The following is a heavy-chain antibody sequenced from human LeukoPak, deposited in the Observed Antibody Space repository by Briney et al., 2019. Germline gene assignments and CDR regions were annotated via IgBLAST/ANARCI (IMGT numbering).Heavy chain of an antibody. D-gene: IGHD2-15*01. CDR2: INPSGGST. V-gene: IGHV1-46*01. J-gene: IGHJ6*04. Sequence: GASVKVSCKASGYTFTSDGFNWVRQAPGQGLEWMGIINPSGGSTSYAQKFQGRVTMTRDMSTSTVYMELSSLRSEDTAVYYCARDHSSGAMDVWGKGTTVTVSS. CDR3: ARDHSSGAMDV. CDR1: GYTFTSDG.